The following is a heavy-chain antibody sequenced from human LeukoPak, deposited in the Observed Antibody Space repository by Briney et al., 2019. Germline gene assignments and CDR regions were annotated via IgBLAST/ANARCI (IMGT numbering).Heavy chain of an antibody. CDR2: IYPGDSDT. CDR3: ARLRAVAELGYFDY. CDR1: GYSFTSYW. J-gene: IGHJ4*02. D-gene: IGHD6-19*01. V-gene: IGHV5-51*01. Sequence: GEPLKISCKGSGYSFTSYWIGWVRQIPGKGLEWMGIIYPGDSDTRYSPSFQGQVTISADKSISTAYLQWSSLKASDTAMYYCARLRAVAELGYFDYWGQGTLVTVSS.